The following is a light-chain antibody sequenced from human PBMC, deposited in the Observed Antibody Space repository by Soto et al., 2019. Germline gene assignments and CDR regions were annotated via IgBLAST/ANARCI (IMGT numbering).Light chain of an antibody. CDR1: QSVSSSY. Sequence: EIVLTQSPGTLSLSPGERATLSCRASQSVSSSYLAWYQQKPGQAPRLLIYGASSRATGIPDRFSGSGSGTDFTLTISRLEPEDFPVYYCQQYGSSPPITFGQGTRLEI. V-gene: IGKV3-20*01. CDR3: QQYGSSPPIT. CDR2: GAS. J-gene: IGKJ5*01.